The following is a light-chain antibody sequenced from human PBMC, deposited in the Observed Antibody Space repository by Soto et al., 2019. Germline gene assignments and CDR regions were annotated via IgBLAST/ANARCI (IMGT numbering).Light chain of an antibody. J-gene: IGKJ4*01. Sequence: DIQMTQSPSSLSASVGDRVTITCQASQDISNYLNWYRQKPGKAPKLLIYDASNLETGVPSRFSGSGSGTDLTFTISSLQPEDIATYYCQQYDNLPITFGGGTKVEIK. CDR2: DAS. V-gene: IGKV1-33*01. CDR3: QQYDNLPIT. CDR1: QDISNY.